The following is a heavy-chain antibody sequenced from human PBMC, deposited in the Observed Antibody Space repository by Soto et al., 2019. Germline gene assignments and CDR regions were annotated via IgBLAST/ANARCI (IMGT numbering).Heavy chain of an antibody. V-gene: IGHV4-31*03. CDR3: ASNLPAEFSYYMDV. Sequence: QVQLQESGPGLVKPSQTLSLTCTVSGGSISSGGYYWSWIRQHPGKGLEWIGYIYYSGSTYYNPSLKTRVTISVATSKNHFSLKLSSVTAADTAVYYCASNLPAEFSYYMDVWGKGTTVTVSS. D-gene: IGHD3-10*01. J-gene: IGHJ6*03. CDR2: IYYSGST. CDR1: GGSISSGGYY.